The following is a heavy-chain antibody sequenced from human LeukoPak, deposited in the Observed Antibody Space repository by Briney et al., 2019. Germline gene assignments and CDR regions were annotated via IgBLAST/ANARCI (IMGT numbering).Heavy chain of an antibody. CDR3: ARGSSGSFYYYYMDV. CDR1: GGTFSSYA. D-gene: IGHD3-10*01. Sequence: ASVKVSCKASGGTFSSYAISWVRQAPGQGLEWMGGIIPIFGTANYAQKFQGRVTITTDESTSTAYRELSSLRSEDTAVYYCARGSSGSFYYYYMDVWGKGTTVTVSS. CDR2: IIPIFGTA. J-gene: IGHJ6*03. V-gene: IGHV1-69*05.